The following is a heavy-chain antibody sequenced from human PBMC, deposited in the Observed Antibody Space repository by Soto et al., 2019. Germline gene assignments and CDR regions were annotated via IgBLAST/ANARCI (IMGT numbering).Heavy chain of an antibody. CDR1: GFTFSSYG. J-gene: IGHJ6*02. CDR2: IWYDGSNK. CDR3: AIPVGYGGNSGGKDYYYYGMDV. D-gene: IGHD2-21*02. Sequence: QVQLVESGGGVVQPGRSLRLSCAASGFTFSSYGMHWVRQAPGKGLEWVAVIWYDGSNKYYADSVKGRFTISRDNSKNTLYLQMNSLRAEDTAVYYCAIPVGYGGNSGGKDYYYYGMDVWGQGTTVTVSS. V-gene: IGHV3-33*01.